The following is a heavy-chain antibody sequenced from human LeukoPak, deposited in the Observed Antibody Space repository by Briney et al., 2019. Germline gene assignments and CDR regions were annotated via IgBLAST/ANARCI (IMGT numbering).Heavy chain of an antibody. CDR3: ARANFLYCSSSTCLFDY. V-gene: IGHV1-2*02. J-gene: IGHJ4*02. Sequence: ASVKVSFKASGYTFTHCYMHWLRQAPGQGFEWMGWINPNDGDTNYAQKFQGRVTMTRDTSISTAHMEVSRLRSDGRDVYYCARANFLYCSSSTCLFDYWGEGTLVTVSS. D-gene: IGHD2-2*01. CDR1: GYTFTHCY. CDR2: INPNDGDT.